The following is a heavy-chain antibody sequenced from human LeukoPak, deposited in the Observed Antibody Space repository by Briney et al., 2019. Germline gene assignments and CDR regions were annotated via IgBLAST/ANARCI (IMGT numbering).Heavy chain of an antibody. J-gene: IGHJ4*02. D-gene: IGHD3-16*01. Sequence: SETLSLTCTVSGGSISSGSYYWSWIRQPPGKGLEWIGYIYYSGSTNYNPSLKSRVTISVDTSKNQFSLKLSSVTAADTAVYYCARVGLNEMRIDYWGQGTLVTVSS. CDR1: GGSISSGSYY. V-gene: IGHV4-61*01. CDR2: IYYSGST. CDR3: ARVGLNEMRIDY.